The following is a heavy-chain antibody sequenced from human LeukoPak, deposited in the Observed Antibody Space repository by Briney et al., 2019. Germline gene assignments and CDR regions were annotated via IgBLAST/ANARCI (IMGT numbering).Heavy chain of an antibody. CDR3: ARRYPSGYFDY. CDR2: IYHSGST. V-gene: IGHV4-30-2*01. J-gene: IGHJ4*02. CDR1: GGSISSSSYY. D-gene: IGHD2-2*02. Sequence: SETLSLTCTVSGGSISSSSYYWSWIRQPPGKGLEWIGYIYHSGSTYYNPSLNSRVTISLDRSKNQFSLRLSSVTAADTAVYYCARRYPSGYFDYWGQGTLVTVSS.